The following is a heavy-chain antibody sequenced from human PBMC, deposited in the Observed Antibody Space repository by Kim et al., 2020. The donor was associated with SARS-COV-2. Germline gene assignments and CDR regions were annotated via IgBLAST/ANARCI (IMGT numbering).Heavy chain of an antibody. J-gene: IGHJ2*01. CDR1: GGSFSGYY. CDR3: ARGRPVATRPWYFDL. D-gene: IGHD5-12*01. Sequence: SETLSLTCAVYGGSFSGYYWSWIRQPPGKGLEWIGEINHSGSTNYNPSLKSRVTISVDTSKNQFSLKLSSVTAADTAVYYCARGRPVATRPWYFDLWGRGTLVTVSS. CDR2: INHSGST. V-gene: IGHV4-34*01.